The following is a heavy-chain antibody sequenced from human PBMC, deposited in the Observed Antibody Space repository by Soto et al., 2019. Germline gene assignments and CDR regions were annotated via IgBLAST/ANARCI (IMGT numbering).Heavy chain of an antibody. J-gene: IGHJ4*02. CDR3: ARDGEYSSSGSFDY. CDR2: MNPNSFNT. CDR1: GYTFTSCD. Sequence: ASVKVSCKASGYTFTSCDINWVRQATGQGLEWMGWMNPNSFNTGYAQKFQGRVTMTRDTSISTAYMELSSLRSDDTAVYYCARDGEYSSSGSFDYWGQGTLVTVSS. D-gene: IGHD6-6*01. V-gene: IGHV1-8*01.